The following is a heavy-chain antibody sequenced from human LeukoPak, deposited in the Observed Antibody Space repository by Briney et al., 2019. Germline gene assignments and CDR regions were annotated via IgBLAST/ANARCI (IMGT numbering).Heavy chain of an antibody. CDR3: AKAASWFGGGTDAFDI. Sequence: QSGGSLRLSCAASGFTFSSYGMHWVRQAPGKGLEWVAFIRYDGSNKYYADSVKGRFTISRDNSKNTLYLKMNSLRAEDTAVYYCAKAASWFGGGTDAFDIWGQGTMVTVSS. CDR1: GFTFSSYG. V-gene: IGHV3-30*02. D-gene: IGHD3-10*01. CDR2: IRYDGSNK. J-gene: IGHJ3*02.